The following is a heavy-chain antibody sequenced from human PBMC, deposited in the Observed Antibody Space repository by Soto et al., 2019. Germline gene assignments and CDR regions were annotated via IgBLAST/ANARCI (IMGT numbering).Heavy chain of an antibody. Sequence: GASVKVSCKASGGTFSSYAISWVRQAPGQGLEWMGGIITIFGTTNNAQKLQNRVTITADESTSTAYMELISLSSYDTAVYYCARDPYYDSSGYLAPAHYWGQGTLVTVS. V-gene: IGHV1-69*13. D-gene: IGHD3-22*01. CDR1: GGTFSSYA. J-gene: IGHJ4*02. CDR2: IITIFGTT. CDR3: ARDPYYDSSGYLAPAHY.